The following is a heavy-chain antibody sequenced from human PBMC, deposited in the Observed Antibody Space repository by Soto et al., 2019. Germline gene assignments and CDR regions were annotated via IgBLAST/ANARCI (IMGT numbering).Heavy chain of an antibody. Sequence: SVXVSCKASGGTFSSYAISWVRQAPGQGLEWMGGIIPIFGTANYAQKFQGRVTITADESTSTAYMELSSLRSEDTAVYYCASRNVVASYYYYGMDVWGQGTTVTVSS. J-gene: IGHJ6*02. CDR3: ASRNVVASYYYYGMDV. CDR2: IIPIFGTA. CDR1: GGTFSSYA. D-gene: IGHD2-21*01. V-gene: IGHV1-69*13.